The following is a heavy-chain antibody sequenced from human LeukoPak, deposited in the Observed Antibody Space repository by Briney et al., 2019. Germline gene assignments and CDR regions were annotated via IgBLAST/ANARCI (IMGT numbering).Heavy chain of an antibody. CDR3: ARLRWPRGGRSSFDY. J-gene: IGHJ4*02. Sequence: GESLKISCNGSGYXFTSHWICWVRQMPGKGLEWMGSVNPDDSYTIYSPSFQGQVTISADESITTAYLQWSSLKASDTAMYYCARLRWPRGGRSSFDYWGQGALVTVSS. D-gene: IGHD3-10*01. CDR1: GYXFTSHW. CDR2: VNPDDSYT. V-gene: IGHV5-51*01.